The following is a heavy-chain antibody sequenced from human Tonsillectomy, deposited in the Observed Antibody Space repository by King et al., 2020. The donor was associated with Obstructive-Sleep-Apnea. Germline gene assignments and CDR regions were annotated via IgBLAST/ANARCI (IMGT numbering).Heavy chain of an antibody. V-gene: IGHV3-21*01. CDR2: ISSSGSHI. J-gene: IGHJ4*02. CDR3: ARDSQYCSGGSCYPYYFDY. D-gene: IGHD2-15*01. Sequence: VQLVESGGGLVKWGGSLRLSCAASGFTFSSYSMNLVRQAPGKGLEWVSYISSSGSHIHEADSVKGRFTISMDNAKNSLYMQMNSLSAEDTAVYFCARDSQYCSGGSCYPYYFDYWGQGTLVTVSS. CDR1: GFTFSSYS.